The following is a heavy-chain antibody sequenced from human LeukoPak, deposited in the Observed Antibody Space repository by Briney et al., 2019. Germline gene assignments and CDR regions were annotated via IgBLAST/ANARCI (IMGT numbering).Heavy chain of an antibody. Sequence: GGSLRLSCAASGFTFSSYAMHWVRQAPGKGLECVSAISSNGGSTYYANSVKGRFTISRDNSKNTLYLQMSSLRAEDMAVYYCARDSRGWRYFDYWGQGTLVTVSS. CDR1: GFTFSSYA. J-gene: IGHJ4*02. CDR2: ISSNGGST. D-gene: IGHD6-19*01. CDR3: ARDSRGWRYFDY. V-gene: IGHV3-64*01.